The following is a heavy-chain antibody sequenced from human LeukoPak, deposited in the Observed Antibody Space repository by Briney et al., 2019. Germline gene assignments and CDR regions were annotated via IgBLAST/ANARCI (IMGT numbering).Heavy chain of an antibody. Sequence: PGGSLRLSCAASGFTFSNDWMRWVRQAPGKGLVWVSRINTDGSTTTYADSVKGRFTISRDNAKNTLYLQMNSLRVEDTAVYYCARGRGGSYHYWGQGTLVTVSS. J-gene: IGHJ4*02. CDR3: ARGRGGSYHY. CDR1: GFTFSNDW. V-gene: IGHV3-74*01. D-gene: IGHD1-26*01. CDR2: INTDGSTT.